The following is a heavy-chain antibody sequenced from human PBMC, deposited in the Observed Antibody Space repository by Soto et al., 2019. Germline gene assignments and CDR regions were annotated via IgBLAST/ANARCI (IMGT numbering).Heavy chain of an antibody. CDR3: ATERIATGMDV. CDR1: GFTVSSNY. Sequence: EVQLVESGGGLVQPGGSLRLSCAASGFTVSSNYMSWVRQAPGKGLEWVSVIYSGGSTYYADSVKGRFTISRDNSTNTQYRHMNRLTAWDTAVYYCATERIATGMDVWGKGTTFTVSS. J-gene: IGHJ6*04. CDR2: IYSGGST. D-gene: IGHD6-25*01. V-gene: IGHV3-66*01.